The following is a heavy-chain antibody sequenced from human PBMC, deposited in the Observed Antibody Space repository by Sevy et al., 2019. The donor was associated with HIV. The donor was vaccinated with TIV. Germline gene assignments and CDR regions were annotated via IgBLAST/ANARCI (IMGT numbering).Heavy chain of an antibody. Sequence: GGSLRLSCAASGFTFNNYWMSWVRQAPGKGLEWVANIKQDGSEKNYVDSVKGRFTISRDNAKNSLYLQMNSLRAEDAALYYCAGSWGYYGSGTGAGMDVWGKGTTVTVSS. D-gene: IGHD3-10*01. J-gene: IGHJ6*04. CDR3: AGSWGYYGSGTGAGMDV. CDR2: IKQDGSEK. CDR1: GFTFNNYW. V-gene: IGHV3-7*01.